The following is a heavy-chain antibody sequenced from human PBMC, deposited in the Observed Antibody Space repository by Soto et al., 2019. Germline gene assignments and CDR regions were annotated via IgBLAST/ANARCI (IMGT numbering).Heavy chain of an antibody. CDR3: AHIRRIHNLNQKWCYFDY. V-gene: IGHV2-5*02. D-gene: IGHD2-8*01. Sequence: QITLKESGPTLVKPTQTLTLTCTFSGFSLSTSGVGVGWIRQPPGKALEWLALIYWDDDKRYSPSLKSRLTITKDTSKNQVVHTMTNMDPVDTATYYCAHIRRIHNLNQKWCYFDYWGQGTLVTVSS. J-gene: IGHJ4*02. CDR2: IYWDDDK. CDR1: GFSLSTSGVG.